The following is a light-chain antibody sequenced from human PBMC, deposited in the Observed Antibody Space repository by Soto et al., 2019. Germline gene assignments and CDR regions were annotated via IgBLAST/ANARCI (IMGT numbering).Light chain of an antibody. CDR2: TSN. CDR1: SSNIGSNT. CDR3: ATWDDSLNGWV. J-gene: IGLJ3*02. V-gene: IGLV1-44*01. Sequence: QSALTQPPSASETPGQRVTISCSGSSSNIGSNTVNWYQQLPGTAPKLLIYTSNQRPSGVPDRFSGSKSGTSASLAISGLQSEDEGDYYCATWDDSLNGWVFGGGTKLTVL.